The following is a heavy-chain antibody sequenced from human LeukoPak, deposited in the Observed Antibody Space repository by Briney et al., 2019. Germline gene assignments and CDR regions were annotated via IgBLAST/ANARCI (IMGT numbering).Heavy chain of an antibody. D-gene: IGHD3-3*01. CDR3: AKDPNHHYDFWIYF. V-gene: IGHV3-23*01. CDR1: GFTFSSYA. J-gene: IGHJ4*02. CDR2: ISGSGGST. Sequence: GRSLRLSCAASGFTFSSYAMSWVRQAPGKGLEWVSAISGSGGSTYYADSVKGRFTISRDNSKNTLYLKMNSLRAEDTAVYYCAKDPNHHYDFWIYFWGQGTLVTVSS.